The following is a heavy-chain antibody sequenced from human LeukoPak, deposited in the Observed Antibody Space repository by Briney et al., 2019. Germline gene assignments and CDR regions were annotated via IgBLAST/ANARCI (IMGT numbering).Heavy chain of an antibody. CDR1: GGSISSRTSY. V-gene: IGHV4-39*01. Sequence: SETLSLTCTVSGGSISSRTSYWGWIRQPPGKGLEWIGTIYYTGSTYYNPSLKSRATLFVDTSKNQFSLKLTSMAAADSALYYCARHRAYSSSSPFDYWGQGTLVTVSS. J-gene: IGHJ4*02. CDR3: ARHRAYSSSSPFDY. CDR2: IYYTGST. D-gene: IGHD6-6*01.